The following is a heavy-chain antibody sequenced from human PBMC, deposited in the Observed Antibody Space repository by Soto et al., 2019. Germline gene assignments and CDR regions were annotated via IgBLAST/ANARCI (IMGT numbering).Heavy chain of an antibody. CDR2: ISGSGGST. V-gene: IGHV3-23*01. D-gene: IGHD3-10*01. Sequence: GGSLRLSCAASGFTFSSYAMSWVRQAPGKGLEWVSAISGSGGSTYYADSVKGRFTISRDNSKNTLYLQMNSLRAEDTAVYYCAKADSRYGSGSYYNGIDYWGQGTLVTVSS. J-gene: IGHJ4*02. CDR3: AKADSRYGSGSYYNGIDY. CDR1: GFTFSSYA.